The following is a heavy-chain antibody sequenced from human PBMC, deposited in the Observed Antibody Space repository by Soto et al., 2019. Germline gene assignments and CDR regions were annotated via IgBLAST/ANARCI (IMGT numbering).Heavy chain of an antibody. CDR3: AKARPSGGYYYVEAFDV. D-gene: IGHD3-22*01. V-gene: IGHV3-23*01. CDR1: GFTFSNYA. J-gene: IGHJ3*01. Sequence: GGSLRLSCSASGFTFSNYAMSWVRQSPGKGLEWVSGVSSTGTSPYYAGSVQGRFTISRDNSKNMFYLQMKSLRAEDTAIYYCAKARPSGGYYYVEAFDVWGQGTRVTV. CDR2: VSSTGTSP.